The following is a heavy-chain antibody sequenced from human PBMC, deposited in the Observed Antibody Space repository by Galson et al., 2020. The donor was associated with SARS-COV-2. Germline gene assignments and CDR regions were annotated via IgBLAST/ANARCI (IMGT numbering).Heavy chain of an antibody. Sequence: SETLSLTCTVSGFSISSGYFWGWIRQPPEKRLEWLGLIYRSGSTYYNPSLKSRVTISVDTSKNQFSLKMTSVSAADTAVYYCARDRGVDGGISEDFDLWGRGTLVTVSS. V-gene: IGHV4-38-2*02. CDR1: GFSISSGYF. CDR3: ARDRGVDGGISEDFDL. CDR2: IYRSGST. J-gene: IGHJ2*01. D-gene: IGHD2-15*01.